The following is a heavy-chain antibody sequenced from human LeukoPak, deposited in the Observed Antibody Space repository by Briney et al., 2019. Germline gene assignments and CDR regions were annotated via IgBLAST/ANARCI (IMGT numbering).Heavy chain of an antibody. CDR2: ISWNSGSI. CDR1: GFTFDDYA. CDR3: AKAIDDWFDP. Sequence: GGSLRLSCAASGFTFDDYAMHWVRQAPGKGLEWVSGISWNSGSIGYVDSVKGRFTISRDNAKNSLYLQMNSLRAEDTALYYCAKAIDDWFDPWGQGTLVTVSS. J-gene: IGHJ5*02. V-gene: IGHV3-9*01.